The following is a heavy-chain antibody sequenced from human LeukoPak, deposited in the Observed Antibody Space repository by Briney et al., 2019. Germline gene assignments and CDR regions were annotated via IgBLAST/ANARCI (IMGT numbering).Heavy chain of an antibody. D-gene: IGHD1-26*01. CDR3: ATFPSGSWSAY. V-gene: IGHV3-73*01. J-gene: IGHJ4*02. Sequence: GGSLRLSCAASGFTFSSYAMSWVRQASGKGLEWVGHIRGKADSYATGYAASVKGRFTITRDDSENTAYLQMNSLKTEDTAVYYCATFPSGSWSAYWGQGTLVTVSS. CDR1: GFTFSSYA. CDR2: IRGKADSYAT.